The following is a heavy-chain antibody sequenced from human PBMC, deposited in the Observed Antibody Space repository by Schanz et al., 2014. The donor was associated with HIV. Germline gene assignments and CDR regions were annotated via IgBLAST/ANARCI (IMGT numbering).Heavy chain of an antibody. Sequence: QVQLVQSGAEVKKPGASVKVSCKASGYTFSANDINWVRQATGQGLEWMGWMNPKSGNTGFAQKFQGRVTLTRKTSISAAYMELSSLTSEDTGVYYCARGARDCSNGVCGGYYFDHWGQGSLVTVSS. CDR2: MNPKSGNT. CDR1: GYTFSAND. J-gene: IGHJ4*02. D-gene: IGHD2-8*01. CDR3: ARGARDCSNGVCGGYYFDH. V-gene: IGHV1-8*01.